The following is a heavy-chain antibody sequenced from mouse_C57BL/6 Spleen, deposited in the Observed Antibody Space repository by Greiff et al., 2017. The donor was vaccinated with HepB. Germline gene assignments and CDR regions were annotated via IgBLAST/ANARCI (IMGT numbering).Heavy chain of an antibody. CDR3: ARHPPRYGYFDY. Sequence: EVKLVESGGGLVQPGGSLKLSCAASGFTFSDYYMYWVRQTPEKRLEWVAYISNGGGSTYYPDTVKGRFTISRDNATNTLYLQMSRLKSEDTAMYYCARHPPRYGYFDYWGQGTTLTVSS. J-gene: IGHJ2*01. CDR1: GFTFSDYY. D-gene: IGHD1-1*02. CDR2: ISNGGGST. V-gene: IGHV5-12*01.